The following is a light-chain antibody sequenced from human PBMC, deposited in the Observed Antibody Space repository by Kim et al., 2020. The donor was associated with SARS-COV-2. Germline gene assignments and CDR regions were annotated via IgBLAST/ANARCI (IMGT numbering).Light chain of an antibody. CDR2: EDD. V-gene: IGLV6-57*03. J-gene: IGLJ2*01. CDR3: QSYNRDNVL. CDR1: SGSIGDNY. Sequence: GKTVTISCPRSSGSIGDNYVQWYQQRPGGVPTTVIYEDDQRPSGVSDRFSGSIDNSSNSASLTISGLRTEDEADYYCQSYNRDNVLFGGGTQLTVL.